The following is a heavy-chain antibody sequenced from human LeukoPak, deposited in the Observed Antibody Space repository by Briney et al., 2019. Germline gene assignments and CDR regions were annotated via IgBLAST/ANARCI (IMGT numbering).Heavy chain of an antibody. CDR1: GYTFTSYS. Sequence: GASVKLSCKASGYTFTSYSMNWVRQAPGQGLEWMGWINTNTGNPTYAQGITGRFVFSLDTSVSTAYLQISSLKADDTAVYYCARGRGAAGTRTYYFDYWGRGTLVTVSS. CDR2: INTNTGNP. CDR3: ARGRGAAGTRTYYFDY. D-gene: IGHD6-13*01. J-gene: IGHJ4*02. V-gene: IGHV7-4-1*02.